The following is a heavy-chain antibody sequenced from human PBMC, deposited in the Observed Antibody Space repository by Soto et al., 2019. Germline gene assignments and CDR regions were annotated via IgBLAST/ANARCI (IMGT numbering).Heavy chain of an antibody. CDR1: GFTFSSYG. D-gene: IGHD6-13*01. V-gene: IGHV3-30*03. CDR3: VRDLRAAATGLGHYYYGMDV. CDR2: ISYDGSNT. J-gene: IGHJ6*02. Sequence: PGGSLRLSCAASGFTFSSYGMHWVRQAPGKGLEWVAVISYDGSNTYYAGSVKGRFTIARENSKNSLYLQMNSLRVEDTAVYYYVRDLRAAATGLGHYYYGMDVWGQGTTVTVSS.